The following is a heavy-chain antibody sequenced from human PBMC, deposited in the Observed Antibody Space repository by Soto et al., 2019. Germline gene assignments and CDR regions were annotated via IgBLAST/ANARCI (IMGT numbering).Heavy chain of an antibody. CDR1: GSTLTTYW. Sequence: PRETVKSSCHGSGSTLTTYWRGWVRQMPGKGLEWMGIIYPRDSDTRYSPSFQGQVTISADNSIATAYLQWNSLKASDTAMYYCARHKMSAPHNHPFDIWGQGTLV. CDR3: ARHKMSAPHNHPFDI. J-gene: IGHJ3*02. CDR2: IYPRDSDT. V-gene: IGHV5-51*01.